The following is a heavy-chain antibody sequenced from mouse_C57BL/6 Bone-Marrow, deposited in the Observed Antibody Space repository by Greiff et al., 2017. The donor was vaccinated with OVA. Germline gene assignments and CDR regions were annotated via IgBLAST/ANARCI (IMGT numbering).Heavy chain of an antibody. J-gene: IGHJ2*01. Sequence: EVMLVESGGDLVKPGGSLKLSCAASGFTFSSYGMSWVRQTPDKRLEWVATISSGGSYTYYPDSVKGRFTISRDNAKNALYLHMSSLKSEDTAVYYCARPDGYYFDYWGQGTTLTVSS. D-gene: IGHD2-3*01. CDR2: ISSGGSYT. V-gene: IGHV5-6*01. CDR1: GFTFSSYG. CDR3: ARPDGYYFDY.